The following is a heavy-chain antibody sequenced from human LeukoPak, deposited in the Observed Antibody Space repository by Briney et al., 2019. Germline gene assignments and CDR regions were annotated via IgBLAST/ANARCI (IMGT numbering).Heavy chain of an antibody. D-gene: IGHD4-17*01. CDR1: GDSISSYY. CDR3: AREGRQDYVYFDC. J-gene: IGHJ4*02. Sequence: SETLSLTCTVSGDSISSYYWSWIRQPPGKGLEWMGYINYSGNTNYNPSPKSRVTISVDTSENQFSLRLTSVTAADTAVYYCAREGRQDYVYFDCWGQGTLVTVSS. CDR2: INYSGNT. V-gene: IGHV4-59*01.